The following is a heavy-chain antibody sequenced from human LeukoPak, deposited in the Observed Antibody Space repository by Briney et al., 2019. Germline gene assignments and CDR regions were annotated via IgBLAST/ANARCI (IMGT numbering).Heavy chain of an antibody. CDR2: INPNSGGT. V-gene: IGHV1-2*06. D-gene: IGHD2-2*01. CDR1: GYTFTGYY. J-gene: IGHJ4*02. CDR3: ARVRCSSTSCYPSFDY. Sequence: ASVKVSCKASGYTFTGYYMHWVRQAPGQGLEWMGRINPNSGGTNYAQKFQGRVTMTRDTSISTAYMELGRLRSDDTAVYYCARVRCSSTSCYPSFDYWGQGTLVTVSS.